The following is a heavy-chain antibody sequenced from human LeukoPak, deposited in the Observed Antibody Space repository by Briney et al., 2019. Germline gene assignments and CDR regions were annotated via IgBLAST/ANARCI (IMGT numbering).Heavy chain of an antibody. J-gene: IGHJ4*02. CDR3: AKGSPTYYYDSSGYLDY. CDR2: IYSGGST. CDR1: GFTVSSNY. D-gene: IGHD3-22*01. Sequence: GGSLRLSCAASGFTVSSNYMSWVRQAPGKGLEWVSVIYSGGSTYYADSVKGRFTISRDNSKNTLYLQMNSLRAEDTAVYYCAKGSPTYYYDSSGYLDYWGQGTLVTVSS. V-gene: IGHV3-53*01.